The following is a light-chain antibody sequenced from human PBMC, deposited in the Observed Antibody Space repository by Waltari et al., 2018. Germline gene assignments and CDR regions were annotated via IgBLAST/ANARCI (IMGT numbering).Light chain of an antibody. J-gene: IGLJ1*01. Sequence: QSALTQPASVSGSPGQSLTISCTGTSRDVGASNYLSWYQQHPGKATKVVIFDVSYRPSGVSNRFSGSKSGNTASLTISGLQAEDEADYYCTSYTSSHSLVFGTGTRVTV. CDR2: DVS. CDR3: TSYTSSHSLV. CDR1: SRDVGASNY. V-gene: IGLV2-14*03.